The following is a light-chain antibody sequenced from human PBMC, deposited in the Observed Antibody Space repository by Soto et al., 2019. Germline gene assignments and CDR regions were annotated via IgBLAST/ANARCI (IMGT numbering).Light chain of an antibody. CDR2: RNN. Sequence: QSVLTQPPSASGTPGQRVTISCSGSSSNIGSNYVYWYQQLPGTAPKLLISRNNQRPSGVPDRFSGSKSGTSASLAISGLRSEDEADYFCAAWDDTLSGRLFGGGTKVTVL. CDR3: AAWDDTLSGRL. J-gene: IGLJ3*02. CDR1: SSNIGSNY. V-gene: IGLV1-47*01.